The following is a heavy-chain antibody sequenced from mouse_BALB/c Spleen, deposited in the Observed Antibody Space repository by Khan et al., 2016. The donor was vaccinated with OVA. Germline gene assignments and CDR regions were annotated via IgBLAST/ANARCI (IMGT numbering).Heavy chain of an antibody. CDR3: ARPPYFSYVMVY. V-gene: IGHV9-3-1*01. D-gene: IGHD2-10*01. CDR2: INTYTGEP. J-gene: IGHJ4*01. Sequence: QIQLVQSGPELKKPGETVKISCKASGYTFTNYGMNWVKQAPGKGLKWMGWINTYTGEPTYADDFKGRFAFSLETSASTAYLQINNLRIEDTATDFCARPPYFSYVMVYWGQGTSVTVSS. CDR1: GYTFTNYG.